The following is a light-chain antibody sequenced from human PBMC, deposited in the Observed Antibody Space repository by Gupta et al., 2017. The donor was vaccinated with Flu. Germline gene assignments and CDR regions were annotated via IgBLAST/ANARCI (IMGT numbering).Light chain of an antibody. CDR2: AAS. Sequence: DIQMTQSPSSLSASVGDRVTITCRASQSISSYLNWYQQKPVKAPKLLIYAASRLQSGVPSRLSRSGSGTDFTLTISSLQPEDFATYYCQRSDSTPRTFGQGTKLEIK. V-gene: IGKV1-39*01. CDR3: QRSDSTPRT. CDR1: QSISSY. J-gene: IGKJ1*01.